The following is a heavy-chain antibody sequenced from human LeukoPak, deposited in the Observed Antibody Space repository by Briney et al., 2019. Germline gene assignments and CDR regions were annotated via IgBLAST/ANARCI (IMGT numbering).Heavy chain of an antibody. D-gene: IGHD5-18*01. CDR2: IRYDGSNK. CDR1: GFAFSSYG. J-gene: IGHJ4*02. CDR3: AKDSSGGYSYGPYDY. Sequence: PGGSLRLSCAASGFAFSSYGMHWVRQAPGKGLEWVAFIRYDGSNKYYADSVKGRFTISRDNSKNTLYLQMNSLRAEDTAVYYCAKDSSGGYSYGPYDYWGQGTLVTVSS. V-gene: IGHV3-30*02.